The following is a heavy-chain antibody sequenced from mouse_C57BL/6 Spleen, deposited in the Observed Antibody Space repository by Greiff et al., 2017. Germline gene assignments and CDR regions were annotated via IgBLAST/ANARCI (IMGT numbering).Heavy chain of an antibody. CDR1: GYTFTSYW. CDR2: IHPNSGST. Sequence: QLQQPGAELVKPGASVKLSCKASGYTFTSYWMHWVKQRPGQGLEWIGMIHPNSGSTNYNEKFKSKATLTVDKSSSTAYIQLSSLTSEDSAVYYCARYRVDYDGYQGYFDYWGQGTTLTVSS. V-gene: IGHV1-64*01. J-gene: IGHJ2*01. CDR3: ARYRVDYDGYQGYFDY. D-gene: IGHD2-3*01.